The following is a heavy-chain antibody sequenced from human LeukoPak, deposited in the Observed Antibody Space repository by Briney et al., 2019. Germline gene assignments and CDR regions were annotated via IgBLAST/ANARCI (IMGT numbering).Heavy chain of an antibody. Sequence: GGSLRLSCAASGFTFSSYAMSWVRQAPGKGLEWVSAISGSGGGTYYADSVKGRFTISRDNSKNTLYLQMNSLRAEDTAVYYCAKDIPTEGPDYYDSSGYQSPLGPWGQGTLVTVSS. J-gene: IGHJ5*02. D-gene: IGHD3-22*01. CDR2: ISGSGGGT. V-gene: IGHV3-23*01. CDR1: GFTFSSYA. CDR3: AKDIPTEGPDYYDSSGYQSPLGP.